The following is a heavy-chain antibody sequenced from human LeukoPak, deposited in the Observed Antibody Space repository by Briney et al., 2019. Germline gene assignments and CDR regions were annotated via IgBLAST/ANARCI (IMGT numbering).Heavy chain of an antibody. Sequence: GGALRLSCAASGFTFSSYALSWVRQPPGKGLEWVAAISGKGGSTYYTDSVKGRFTISRDNSKNTLYLQMNSLRAEDTAVYYCAKDTSYCGGVCYSGLFFDYWGQGTLVTVSS. D-gene: IGHD2-21*02. CDR3: AKDTSYCGGVCYSGLFFDY. V-gene: IGHV3-23*01. J-gene: IGHJ4*02. CDR2: ISGKGGST. CDR1: GFTFSSYA.